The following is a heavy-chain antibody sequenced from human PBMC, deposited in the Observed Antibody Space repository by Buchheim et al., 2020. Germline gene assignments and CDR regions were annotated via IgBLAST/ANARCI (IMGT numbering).Heavy chain of an antibody. J-gene: IGHJ4*02. CDR2: IWHDGSHK. CDR3: ARGRGADEPIDF. V-gene: IGHV3-33*01. CDR1: GFTLSQYG. Sequence: QVQLKESGGGVVQPGRSLRLSCVATGFTLSQYGMHWVRQAPGKGLEWLAVIWHDGSHKDYADSVKDRFITSRDNSKNMLYLEMNNLRAEDTAVYFCARGRGADEPIDFWGQGTL. D-gene: IGHD1-14*01.